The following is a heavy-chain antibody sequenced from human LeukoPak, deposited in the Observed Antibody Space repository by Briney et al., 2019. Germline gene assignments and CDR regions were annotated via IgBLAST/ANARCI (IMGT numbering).Heavy chain of an antibody. Sequence: SETLSLTCAVYGRSFSGYYWSWIRQPPGKGLEWIGEINHSGSTNYNPSLKSRVTISVDTSKNQFSLKLSSVTAADTAVYYCARGLSSGWSGRPYFDYWGQGTLVTVSS. J-gene: IGHJ4*02. V-gene: IGHV4-34*01. D-gene: IGHD6-19*01. CDR3: ARGLSSGWSGRPYFDY. CDR1: GRSFSGYY. CDR2: INHSGST.